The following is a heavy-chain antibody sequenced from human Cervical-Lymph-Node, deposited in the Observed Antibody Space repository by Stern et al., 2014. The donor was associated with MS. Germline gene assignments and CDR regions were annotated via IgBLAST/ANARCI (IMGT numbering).Heavy chain of an antibody. CDR3: ARTSLRKVRGVKYHNGLDV. V-gene: IGHV3-30*01. Sequence: VQLVESGGGVVQPGRSLRLSCAASGFTFSTYAMSWVRQAPVKGLEWVAITSYDGSKQYYADSVKGRFTISRDNSNNTLYLQLNSLRPEDTAIYYCARTSLRKVRGVKYHNGLDVWGQGTTVTVSS. J-gene: IGHJ6*02. CDR2: TSYDGSKQ. D-gene: IGHD3-10*01. CDR1: GFTFSTYA.